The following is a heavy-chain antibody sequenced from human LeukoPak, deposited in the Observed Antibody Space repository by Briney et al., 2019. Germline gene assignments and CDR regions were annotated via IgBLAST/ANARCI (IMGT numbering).Heavy chain of an antibody. CDR3: ASSSWSRSNWFDP. CDR1: GFTVSSNS. Sequence: PGGSLRLSYAASGFTVSSNSMTWVRQAPGKGLEWVLVIYSDVTTYYADSVKGRFTISRDNSKNTLYLQMNSLRLEDTAVYYCASSSWSRSNWFDPWGQGTLVTVSS. CDR2: IYSDVTT. J-gene: IGHJ5*02. D-gene: IGHD6-13*01. V-gene: IGHV3-66*02.